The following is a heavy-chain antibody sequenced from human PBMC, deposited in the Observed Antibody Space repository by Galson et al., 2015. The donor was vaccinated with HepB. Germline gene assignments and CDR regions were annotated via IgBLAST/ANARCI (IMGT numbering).Heavy chain of an antibody. CDR2: ISPGDSDT. Sequence: QSGAEVKKPGESLKISCKGSGYSFTSYWIGWVRQMPGKGLVWMGMISPGDSDTRYSQTFQGQVSISAKKSSSTADLQWSSLKASDTALYYCARHAMEPTGYNMGWPTGGDYWGQGTLVTVSS. V-gene: IGHV5-51*01. CDR3: ARHAMEPTGYNMGWPTGGDY. CDR1: GYSFTSYW. J-gene: IGHJ4*02. D-gene: IGHD5-12*01.